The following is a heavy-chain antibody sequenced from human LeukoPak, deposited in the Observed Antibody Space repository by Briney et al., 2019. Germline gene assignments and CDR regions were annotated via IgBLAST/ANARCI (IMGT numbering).Heavy chain of an antibody. V-gene: IGHV3-21*01. J-gene: IGHJ6*03. Sequence: GGSLRLSCAASGFTFSSHSMNWVRQAPGKGLEWVSSISSSSSYIYYADSVKGRFTISRDDAKNSLYLQMNSLRAEDTAVYYCARVGSIRLRGMDVWGKGTTVTVSS. CDR2: ISSSSSYI. D-gene: IGHD4-17*01. CDR3: ARVGSIRLRGMDV. CDR1: GFTFSSHS.